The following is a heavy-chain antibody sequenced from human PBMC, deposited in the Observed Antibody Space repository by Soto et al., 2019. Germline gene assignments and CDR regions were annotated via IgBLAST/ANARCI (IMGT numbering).Heavy chain of an antibody. CDR3: AKGAPRSTVLRYFDWLSDFDY. CDR2: ISWNNGSI. D-gene: IGHD3-9*01. CDR1: GFTFDDYA. Sequence: EVQLVESGGGLVQPGRSLRLSCAASGFTFDDYAMHWVRQAPGKGLEWVSGISWNNGSIGYADSVKGRFTISRDNAKNSLYLQMNSLRAENTALYYCAKGAPRSTVLRYFDWLSDFDYWGQGTLVTVSS. V-gene: IGHV3-9*01. J-gene: IGHJ4*02.